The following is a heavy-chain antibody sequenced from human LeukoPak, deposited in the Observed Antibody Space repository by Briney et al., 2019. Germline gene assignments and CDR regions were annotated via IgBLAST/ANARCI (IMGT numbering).Heavy chain of an antibody. Sequence: GGSLRLSCAASGFTFSSYSMNWVRQAPGKGLEWVSSISSSSSYIYYADSVKGRFTISRDNAKNSLYLQMNSLRAEDTAVYYCARIVDIVATVDYWGQGTLVTVSS. CDR2: ISSSSSYI. J-gene: IGHJ4*02. V-gene: IGHV3-21*01. CDR3: ARIVDIVATVDY. D-gene: IGHD5-12*01. CDR1: GFTFSSYS.